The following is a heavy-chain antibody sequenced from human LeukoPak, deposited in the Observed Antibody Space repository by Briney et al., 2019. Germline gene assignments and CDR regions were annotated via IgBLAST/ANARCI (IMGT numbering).Heavy chain of an antibody. J-gene: IGHJ4*02. D-gene: IGHD1-20*01. V-gene: IGHV3-7*01. Sequence: GGSLRLSCAASGFTFSSYWMNWVRQAPGKGLEWVANIKQDGSVKNYVDSVKGRFTISRDNAKNSLYLQMNSLRAEDTAVYYCRVFAVTADYWGPGTLVTVSS. CDR3: RVFAVTADY. CDR1: GFTFSSYW. CDR2: IKQDGSVK.